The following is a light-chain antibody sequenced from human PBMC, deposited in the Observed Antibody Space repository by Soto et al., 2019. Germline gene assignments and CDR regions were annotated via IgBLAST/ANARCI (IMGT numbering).Light chain of an antibody. V-gene: IGLV2-14*02. CDR3: GTWESSLSVAV. J-gene: IGLJ2*01. Sequence: QSALTQPASVSGSPGQSITISCTGTNSDLGSYNLVSWFQQHPGKVPKVMIYEGTKRPSGVSDRFSGSKSGTSATLDITGLQTGDEADYYCGTWESSLSVAVFGGGTKLTVL. CDR1: NSDLGSYNL. CDR2: EGT.